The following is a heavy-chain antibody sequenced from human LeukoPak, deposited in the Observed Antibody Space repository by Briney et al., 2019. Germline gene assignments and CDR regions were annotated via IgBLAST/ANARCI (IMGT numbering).Heavy chain of an antibody. D-gene: IGHD2-21*01. J-gene: IGHJ6*02. CDR3: ARDPPYSSLYYYYGMDV. CDR1: GGTFSSYA. CDR2: IIPILGIA. V-gene: IGHV1-69*04. Sequence: ASVKVSCKASGGTFSSYAISWVRQAPGQGLEWMGRIIPILGIANYAQKFQGRVTITADKSTSTAYMELSSLRSEDTAVYYCARDPPYSSLYYYYGMDVWGRGTTVTVSS.